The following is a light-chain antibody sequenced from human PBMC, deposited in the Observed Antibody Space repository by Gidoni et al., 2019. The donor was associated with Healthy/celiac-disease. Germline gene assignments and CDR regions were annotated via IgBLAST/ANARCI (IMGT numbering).Light chain of an antibody. V-gene: IGKV3-20*01. J-gene: IGKJ2*01. CDR3: QQYGSSPQT. CDR2: GAS. CDR1: QSVSSSY. Sequence: EIVFTQSPRTLSLSPGERAHLSCRASQSVSSSYLAWYQQKPGQAPRLLIYGASSRATGIPDRFSGSGSGTDFTLTISRLEPEDFAVYYCQQYGSSPQTFGQGTKLEIK.